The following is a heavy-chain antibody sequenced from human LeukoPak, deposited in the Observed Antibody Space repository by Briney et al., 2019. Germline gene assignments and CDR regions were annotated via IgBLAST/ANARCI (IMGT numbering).Heavy chain of an antibody. CDR3: ARDGSVYGDDY. D-gene: IGHD4-17*01. CDR1: GFTFSSYE. J-gene: IGHJ4*02. Sequence: GGSLRLSCAASGFTFSSYEMNWVRQAPGKGLEWVSYISSSGSTIYYADSVKGRFTIPRDNAKNSLYLQMNSLRAEDTAVYYCARDGSVYGDDYWGQGTLVTVSS. CDR2: ISSSGSTI. V-gene: IGHV3-48*03.